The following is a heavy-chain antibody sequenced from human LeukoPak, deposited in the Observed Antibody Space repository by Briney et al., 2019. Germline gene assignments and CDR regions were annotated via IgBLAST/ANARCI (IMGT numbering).Heavy chain of an antibody. J-gene: IGHJ5*02. V-gene: IGHV1-2*02. Sequence: ASVKVSCKASGYTFTGYYMHWVRQAPGQGLEWMGWINPNSGGTNYAQKFQGRGTITRDTAISTAYMELSRLRSDDTAVYYCARGRGSGWYNWFDPWGQGTLVTVSS. CDR2: INPNSGGT. D-gene: IGHD6-19*01. CDR1: GYTFTGYY. CDR3: ARGRGSGWYNWFDP.